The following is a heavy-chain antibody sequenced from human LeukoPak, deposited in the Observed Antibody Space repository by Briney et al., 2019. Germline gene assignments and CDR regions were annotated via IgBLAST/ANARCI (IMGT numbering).Heavy chain of an antibody. CDR3: ARDEVPSTIFGVVISNCFDY. V-gene: IGHV3-30*03. J-gene: IGHJ4*02. CDR2: ISYDGSNK. Sequence: GGSLRLSCAASGFTFSSYSMNWVRQAPGKGLEWVAVISYDGSNKYYADSVKGRFTTSRDNSKNTLYLQMNSLRAEDTAVYYCARDEVPSTIFGVVISNCFDYWGQGTLVTVSS. D-gene: IGHD3-3*01. CDR1: GFTFSSYS.